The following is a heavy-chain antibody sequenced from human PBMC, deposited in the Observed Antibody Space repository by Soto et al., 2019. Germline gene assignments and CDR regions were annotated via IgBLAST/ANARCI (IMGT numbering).Heavy chain of an antibody. Sequence: QVQLQESGPGLVKPSETLSLTCTVSGGSINGYYWTWIRQPAGKELEWIGRIYASGSTNYNPSLKSRVTMSVDTSKNQFSLKLTSVTAADTAVYYCARATRDYGDYGYFDYWGQGTTVTVSS. V-gene: IGHV4-4*07. J-gene: IGHJ4*03. CDR1: GGSINGYY. D-gene: IGHD4-17*01. CDR3: ARATRDYGDYGYFDY. CDR2: IYASGST.